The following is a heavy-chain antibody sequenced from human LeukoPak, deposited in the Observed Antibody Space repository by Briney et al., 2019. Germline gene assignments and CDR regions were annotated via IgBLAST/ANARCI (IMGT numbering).Heavy chain of an antibody. J-gene: IGHJ3*02. CDR3: AKVEKQWLVLSGAFDI. CDR1: GFTFSSYG. CDR2: IWYDGSNK. Sequence: QPGRSLLLSCAASGFTFSSYGMHWVRQAPGKGLEWVAVIWYDGSNKYYADSVKGRFTISRDNSKNTLYLQMNSLRAEDTAVYYCAKVEKQWLVLSGAFDIWGQGTMVTVSS. D-gene: IGHD6-19*01. V-gene: IGHV3-33*06.